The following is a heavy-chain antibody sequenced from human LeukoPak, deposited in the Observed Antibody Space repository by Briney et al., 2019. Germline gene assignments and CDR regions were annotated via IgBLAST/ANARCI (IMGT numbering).Heavy chain of an antibody. Sequence: GGSLRLSCAASGFTFSSYAMHWVRQAPGKWLEWVAVISYDGSNKYYADSVKGRFTISRDNSKNTLYLQMNSLRAEDTAVYYCARDGYYDILTGYLLEGWFDPWGQGTLVTVSS. J-gene: IGHJ5*02. CDR1: GFTFSSYA. D-gene: IGHD3-9*01. CDR3: ARDGYYDILTGYLLEGWFDP. V-gene: IGHV3-30*04. CDR2: ISYDGSNK.